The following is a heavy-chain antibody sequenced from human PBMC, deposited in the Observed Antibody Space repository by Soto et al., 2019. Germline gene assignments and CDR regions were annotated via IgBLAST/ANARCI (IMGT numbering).Heavy chain of an antibody. D-gene: IGHD2-21*02. Sequence: ASVKVSCKASGGTFSSYAISWVRQAPGQRLEWMGWINAGNGNTKYSQKFQGRVTITRDTSASTAYMELSRLRSDDTAVYYCARAHCGGDCYSGVDYWGQGTLVTVSS. CDR2: INAGNGNT. CDR1: GGTFSSYA. J-gene: IGHJ4*02. CDR3: ARAHCGGDCYSGVDY. V-gene: IGHV1-3*01.